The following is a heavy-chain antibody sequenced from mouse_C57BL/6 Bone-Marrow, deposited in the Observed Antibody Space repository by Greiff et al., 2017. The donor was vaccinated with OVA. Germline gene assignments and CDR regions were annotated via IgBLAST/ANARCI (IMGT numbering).Heavy chain of an antibody. CDR3: TTSYGSSFYWYFEV. CDR2: IDPETGGT. Sequence: QVQLQQSGAELVRPGASVTLSCKASGYTFTDYEMHWVKQTPVHGLEWIGAIDPETGGTAYNQKFKGKAILTAYKSSSTAYMELRSLTSEDSAVYYCTTSYGSSFYWYFEVWGTGTTVTVSS. D-gene: IGHD1-1*01. J-gene: IGHJ1*03. V-gene: IGHV1-15*01. CDR1: GYTFTDYE.